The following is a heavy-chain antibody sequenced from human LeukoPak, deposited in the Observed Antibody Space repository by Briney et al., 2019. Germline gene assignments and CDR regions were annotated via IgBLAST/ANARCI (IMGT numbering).Heavy chain of an antibody. V-gene: IGHV3-23*01. CDR3: VKERDRGTDVADDFDF. CDR2: IARDDFT. D-gene: IGHD6-19*01. Sequence: PGASLRLSCVASGFTFRDYSVAWVRQLPGGGLEWVSAIARDDFTVYPDPLKGRFTISRDNSRNTLYLQMNTLRAEDTAVYYCVKERDRGTDVADDFDFWGQGTLVTVSS. CDR1: GFTFRDYS. J-gene: IGHJ4*02.